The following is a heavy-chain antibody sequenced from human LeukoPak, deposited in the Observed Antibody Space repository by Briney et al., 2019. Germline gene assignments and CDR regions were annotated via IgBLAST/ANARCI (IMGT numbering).Heavy chain of an antibody. CDR3: AKGPLVQFDY. J-gene: IGHJ4*02. CDR2: INGNGGNT. D-gene: IGHD3-10*01. V-gene: IGHV3-23*01. CDR1: GFTVSSNY. Sequence: GGSLRLSCAASGFTVSSNYMSWVRQAPGKGLKWVSAINGNGGNTYYAASVKGRFTISRDNSKNTLYLQMNSLRAEDTAVYYCAKGPLVQFDYWGQGTLVTVSS.